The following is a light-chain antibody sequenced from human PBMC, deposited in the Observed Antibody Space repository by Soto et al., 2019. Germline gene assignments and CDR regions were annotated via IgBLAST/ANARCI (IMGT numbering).Light chain of an antibody. CDR1: QSISSW. Sequence: DIQMTQSPSTLSASVGDRVTITCRASQSISSWLAWYQQKPGKAPKLLIYKASSLQSGVPPRFSGSGSGTEFTLTISSLQPDDFATYYSQQDYTSAGTFGQGTKVEIK. J-gene: IGKJ1*01. V-gene: IGKV1-5*03. CDR3: QQDYTSAGT. CDR2: KAS.